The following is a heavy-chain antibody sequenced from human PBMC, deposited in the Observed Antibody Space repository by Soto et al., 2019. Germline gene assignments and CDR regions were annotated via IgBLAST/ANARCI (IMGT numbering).Heavy chain of an antibody. CDR1: GFTFISYF. Sequence: GGSLRLSCAASGFTFISYFMTWVRQAPGKGLEWVSSISRSSGSTCYADSVRGRFTISRDNSKNTLYLQMNSLRAEDTAVYYCARGSFYYYMDVWGKGTTVTVSS. V-gene: IGHV3-23*01. J-gene: IGHJ6*03. CDR2: ISRSSGST. CDR3: ARGSFYYYMDV.